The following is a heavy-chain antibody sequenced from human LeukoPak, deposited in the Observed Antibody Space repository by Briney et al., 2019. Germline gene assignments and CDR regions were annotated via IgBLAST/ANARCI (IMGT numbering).Heavy chain of an antibody. CDR2: ISSSSSTI. J-gene: IGHJ4*02. CDR1: GFTFSTYN. CDR3: VPLCGGSCYRFDY. Sequence: GGSLRLSCAASGFTFSTYNMNWVRQAPGKGLEWVSYISSSSSTIYSADSVKGRFTISRDNAKNSLYLQMNSLRAEDTAVYYCVPLCGGSCYRFDYWGQGTLVTVSS. D-gene: IGHD2-15*01. V-gene: IGHV3-48*04.